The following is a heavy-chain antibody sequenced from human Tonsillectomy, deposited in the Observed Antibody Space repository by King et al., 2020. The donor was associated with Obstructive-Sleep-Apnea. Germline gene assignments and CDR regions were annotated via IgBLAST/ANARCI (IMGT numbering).Heavy chain of an antibody. Sequence: VTLKESGPALVKPTQTLTLTCTFSGFSLSTSGMCVSWIRQPPGKALEWLALIDWDDDTYYSTSLKTRLTISKDTSKNQVVLTMTNMDPVDTATYYCARISVSGSDSGGRPSNQSDYWGQGTLVTVSS. D-gene: IGHD1-26*01. CDR3: ARISVSGSDSGGRPSNQSDY. V-gene: IGHV2-70*01. J-gene: IGHJ4*02. CDR1: GFSLSTSGMC. CDR2: IDWDDDT.